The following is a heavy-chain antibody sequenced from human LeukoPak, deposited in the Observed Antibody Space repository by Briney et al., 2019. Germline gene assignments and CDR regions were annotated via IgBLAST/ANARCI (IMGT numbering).Heavy chain of an antibody. CDR1: GGSISSGSYY. V-gene: IGHV4-61*09. J-gene: IGHJ4*02. Sequence: SQTLSLTCTVSGGSISSGSYYWSWIRQPAGKGLEWIGYIYYSGSTNYNPSLKSRVTISVDTSKNQFSLKLSSVTAADTAVYYCARQVIKGIAVAGLFLFDYWGQGTLVTVSS. CDR2: IYYSGST. CDR3: ARQVIKGIAVAGLFLFDY. D-gene: IGHD6-19*01.